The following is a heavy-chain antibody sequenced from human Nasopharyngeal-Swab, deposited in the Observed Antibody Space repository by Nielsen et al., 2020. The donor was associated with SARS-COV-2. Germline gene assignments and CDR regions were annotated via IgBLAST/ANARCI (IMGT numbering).Heavy chain of an antibody. CDR3: AGRPYSSSYWFDP. CDR2: INHSGST. V-gene: IGHV4-34*01. D-gene: IGHD6-6*01. J-gene: IGHJ5*02. Sequence: ESLKISCAVYGGSFSGYHWSWIRQPPGKGLEWIGEINHSGSTNYNPSLKSRVTISVDTSKNQFSLKLSSVTAADTAVYYCAGRPYSSSYWFDPWGQGTLVTVSS. CDR1: GGSFSGYH.